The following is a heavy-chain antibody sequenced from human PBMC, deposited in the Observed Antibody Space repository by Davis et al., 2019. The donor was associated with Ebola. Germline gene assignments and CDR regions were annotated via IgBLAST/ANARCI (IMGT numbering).Heavy chain of an antibody. CDR1: GFTFSTYA. Sequence: GGSLRLSCAASGFTFSTYAMGWVRQAPGKGLEWVSDINSGGGAPYYADSVKGRFTTFRDNPKNTLYLQMNSLRADDTAVYYCAKQRGVGAIDYDYWGRGTVVTVSS. V-gene: IGHV3-23*01. CDR3: AKQRGVGAIDYDY. J-gene: IGHJ4*02. CDR2: INSGGGAP. D-gene: IGHD1-26*01.